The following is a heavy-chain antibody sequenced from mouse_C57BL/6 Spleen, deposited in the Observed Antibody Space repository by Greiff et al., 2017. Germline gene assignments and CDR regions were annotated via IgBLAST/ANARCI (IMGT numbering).Heavy chain of an antibody. CDR3: ARDWHSSSGYFDY. D-gene: IGHD3-2*02. Sequence: EVQGVESGGGLVKPGGSLKLSCAASGFTFSSYAMSWVRQTPEKRLEWVATISDGGSYTYYPDNVKGRFTISRDNAKNNLYLQMSHLKSEDTAMYYCARDWHSSSGYFDYWGQGTTLTVSS. V-gene: IGHV5-4*01. CDR1: GFTFSSYA. J-gene: IGHJ2*01. CDR2: ISDGGSYT.